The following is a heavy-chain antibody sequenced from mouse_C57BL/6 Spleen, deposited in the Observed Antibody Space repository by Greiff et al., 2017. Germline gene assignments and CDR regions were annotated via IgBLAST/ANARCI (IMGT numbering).Heavy chain of an antibody. D-gene: IGHD1-1*01. CDR3: ARSGYGSSYDYAMDY. J-gene: IGHJ4*01. Sequence: QVQLQQPGAELVRPGSSVKLSCKASGYTFTSYWMDWVKQRPGQGLEWIGNIYPSDSETHYNQKFKDKATLTVDKSSSTAYMQLSSLTSEDSAVYYCARSGYGSSYDYAMDYWGQGTSVTVSS. V-gene: IGHV1-61*01. CDR1: GYTFTSYW. CDR2: IYPSDSET.